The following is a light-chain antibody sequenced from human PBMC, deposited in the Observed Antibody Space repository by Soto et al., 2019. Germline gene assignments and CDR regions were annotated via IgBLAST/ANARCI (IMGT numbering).Light chain of an antibody. CDR1: QSISSY. Sequence: DIQMTQCQSSLSTSLRDSVTITCRASQSISSYLNWYQQKPGKAPKLLIYKASTLKSGVPSRFSGSGSGTEFTLTISSLQPDDFATYYCQHSNSYSEAFGQGTMV. V-gene: IGKV1-5*03. J-gene: IGKJ1*01. CDR3: QHSNSYSEA. CDR2: KAS.